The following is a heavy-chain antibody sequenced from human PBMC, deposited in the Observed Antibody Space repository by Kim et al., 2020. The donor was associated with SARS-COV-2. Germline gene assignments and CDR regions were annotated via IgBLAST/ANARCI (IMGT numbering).Heavy chain of an antibody. CDR2: IWYDGSNQ. CDR1: GFTFSSYG. J-gene: IGHJ6*02. CDR3: ARGFNYDIFGGMHV. V-gene: IGHV3-33*01. D-gene: IGHD3-9*01. Sequence: GGSLRLSCAASGFTFSSYGMHWVRQAPGKGLEWVAVIWYDGSNQYYADSVTGRFTISRDNSKNTLYLQMNSLRAEDTAVYYCARGFNYDIFGGMHVWGQG.